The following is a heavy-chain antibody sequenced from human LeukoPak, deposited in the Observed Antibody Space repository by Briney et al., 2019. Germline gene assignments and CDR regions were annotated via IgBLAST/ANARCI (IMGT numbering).Heavy chain of an antibody. CDR3: ARPLSMVRGVRSLGY. Sequence: ASVTVSCKASGYTFTSYYMHWVRQAPGQGLEWMGIINPSGGSTSYAQKFQGRVTMTRNTSISTAYMELSSLRSEDTAVYYCARPLSMVRGVRSLGYWGQGTLVTVSS. CDR1: GYTFTSYY. CDR2: INPSGGST. V-gene: IGHV1-46*01. D-gene: IGHD3-10*01. J-gene: IGHJ4*02.